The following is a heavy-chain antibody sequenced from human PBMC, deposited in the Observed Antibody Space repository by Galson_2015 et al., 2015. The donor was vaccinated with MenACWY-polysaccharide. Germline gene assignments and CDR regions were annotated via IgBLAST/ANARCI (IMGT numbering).Heavy chain of an antibody. Sequence: SLRLSCAASGSRFSNSGMHWVRQAPGKGLEWVAVIQYDGSNKVYADSVKGRFTISRENSTNPVFLEMNTLGVEDTAVYYCAREGSRIVFHSFDIWGQGTMVTVSS. J-gene: IGHJ3*02. CDR3: AREGSRIVFHSFDI. D-gene: IGHD2-2*01. V-gene: IGHV3-33*02. CDR1: GSRFSNSG. CDR2: IQYDGSNK.